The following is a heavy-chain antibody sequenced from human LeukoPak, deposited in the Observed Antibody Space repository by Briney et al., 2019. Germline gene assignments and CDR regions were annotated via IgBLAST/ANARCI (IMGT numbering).Heavy chain of an antibody. D-gene: IGHD6-6*01. CDR2: ISSSSHHI. J-gene: IGHJ4*02. CDR1: GFTFSSYS. CDR3: ARGPGGSSFDY. Sequence: GGSLRLSCAASGFTFSSYSMNWVRQAPGKGLEWVSSISSSSHHIYYADSVKGRFTISRDNVKNSLYLQMNSLRAEDTAVYYRARGPGGSSFDYWGQGTLVTVSS. V-gene: IGHV3-21*01.